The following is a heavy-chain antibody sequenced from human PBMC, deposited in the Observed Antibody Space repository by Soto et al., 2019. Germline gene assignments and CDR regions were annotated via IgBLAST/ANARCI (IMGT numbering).Heavy chain of an antibody. D-gene: IGHD3-9*01. J-gene: IGHJ5*02. Sequence: SETVSLTCTVSGVSISSNSFYWGWIRQPPGKGLEWIASIDYRGSTYYNPSLKSRVTISVDTSKNQFSLKLSSVTAADTAVYYCARHRQNYDILTGYLNWFDPWGQGTLVTVSS. CDR2: IDYRGST. CDR1: GVSISSNSFY. CDR3: ARHRQNYDILTGYLNWFDP. V-gene: IGHV4-39*01.